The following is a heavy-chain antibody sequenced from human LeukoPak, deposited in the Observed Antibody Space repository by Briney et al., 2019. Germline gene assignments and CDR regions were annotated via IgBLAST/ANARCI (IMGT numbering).Heavy chain of an antibody. Sequence: GGSLRLSCAASGFTFSNYWLSWVRQAPGKGLEWVANIKTDGTKQYYVDSVKGRFTISRDNAKNSLYLQMNSLRAEDTGVYYCARDGIDGFIDYWGQGTLVTVPS. J-gene: IGHJ4*02. D-gene: IGHD5-24*01. V-gene: IGHV3-7*01. CDR1: GFTFSNYW. CDR2: IKTDGTKQ. CDR3: ARDGIDGFIDY.